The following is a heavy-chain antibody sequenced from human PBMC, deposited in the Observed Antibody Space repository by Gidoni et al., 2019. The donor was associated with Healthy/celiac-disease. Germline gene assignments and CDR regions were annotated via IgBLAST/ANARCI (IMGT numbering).Heavy chain of an antibody. CDR2: ISSSSSTI. V-gene: IGHV3-48*02. Sequence: EVQLVESGGGLVQPGGSLSLSWAASGFTFSSYSMNWVRQAPGKGLEWVSYISSSSSTIYYADSVKGRFTISRDNAKNSLYLQMNSLRDEDTAVYYCARDGTYYYDSSGPSCDYWGQGTLVTVSS. J-gene: IGHJ4*02. CDR1: GFTFSSYS. CDR3: ARDGTYYYDSSGPSCDY. D-gene: IGHD3-22*01.